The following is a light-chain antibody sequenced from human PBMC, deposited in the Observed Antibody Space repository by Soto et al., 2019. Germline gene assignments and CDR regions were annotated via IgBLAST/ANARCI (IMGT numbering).Light chain of an antibody. Sequence: EIVLTQCTGRLCLCRGERATLSCRGSHSVSSSYLASYQQKPRQAPRLLIYGSSSSATLIPDRFSGSASGTDFTLTISTLQPEDFAVYYCQQYGSSPLTTFGPGTKVDIK. CDR3: QQYGSSPLTT. J-gene: IGKJ3*01. V-gene: IGKV3-20*01. CDR1: HSVSSSY. CDR2: GSS.